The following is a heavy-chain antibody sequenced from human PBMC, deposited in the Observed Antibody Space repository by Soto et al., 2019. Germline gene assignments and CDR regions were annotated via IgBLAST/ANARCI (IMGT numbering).Heavy chain of an antibody. V-gene: IGHV4-39*01. J-gene: IGHJ4*02. Sequence: AWETLSLTCTVSGGSVTNSSYYWGWIRQSPGKGLEWIVSVYYRGRSYSKSSVKSRVTISVDTSKNQFSLNFNSVTASDTALYYCVSQRTTVLTQAYFDYWGPGALVTVS. CDR2: VYYRGRS. CDR1: GGSVTNSSYY. CDR3: VSQRTTVLTQAYFDY. D-gene: IGHD4-17*01.